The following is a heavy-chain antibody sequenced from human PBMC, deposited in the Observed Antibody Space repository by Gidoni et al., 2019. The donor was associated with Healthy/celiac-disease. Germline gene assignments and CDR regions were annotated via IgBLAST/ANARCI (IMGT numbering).Heavy chain of an antibody. CDR2: ISYDGSNK. D-gene: IGHD3-22*01. V-gene: IGHV3-30-3*01. CDR3: ARDQSSGYYPDAFDI. Sequence: QVQLVESGGGVVQPGRSLRLSCAASGFTFSSYAMHGVRQAPGKGLEWVAVISYDGSNKYYADSVKGRFTISRDNSKNTLYLQMNSLRAEDMAVYYCARDQSSGYYPDAFDIWGQGTMVTVSS. J-gene: IGHJ3*02. CDR1: GFTFSSYA.